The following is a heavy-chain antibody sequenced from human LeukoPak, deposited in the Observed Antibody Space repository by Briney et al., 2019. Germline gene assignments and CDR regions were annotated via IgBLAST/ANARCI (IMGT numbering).Heavy chain of an antibody. CDR2: ISGSGTNT. Sequence: GGSLRLSCAASGFTFSSYAMSWVRQSPGKGLEWVSTISGSGTNTYYADSVKGRFTISRDNSKNTLYLQMNRLRAEDTAVYFCAKAGVAGTSRYFDCWGQGTLVTVSS. CDR3: AKAGVAGTSRYFDC. V-gene: IGHV3-23*01. J-gene: IGHJ4*02. D-gene: IGHD6-19*01. CDR1: GFTFSSYA.